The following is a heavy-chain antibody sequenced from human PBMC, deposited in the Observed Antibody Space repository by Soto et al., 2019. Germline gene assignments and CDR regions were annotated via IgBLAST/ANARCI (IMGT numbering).Heavy chain of an antibody. V-gene: IGHV1-3*01. CDR1: GYTFTSYA. CDR3: ARDPGYSYGYN. D-gene: IGHD5-18*01. CDR2: INAGNGNT. Sequence: QVQLVQSGAEVKKPGASVKVSCTASGYTFTSYAMHWVRQAPGQRLEWMGWINAGNGNTKYSQKFQGRVTITRDTSASTAYMELSSLRSEDTAVYYCARDPGYSYGYNWGQGTLVTVSS. J-gene: IGHJ4*02.